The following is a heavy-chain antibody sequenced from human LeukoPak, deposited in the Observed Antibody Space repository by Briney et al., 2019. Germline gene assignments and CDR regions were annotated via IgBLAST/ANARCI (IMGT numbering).Heavy chain of an antibody. CDR2: ISWNSGSI. V-gene: IGHV3-9*01. D-gene: IGHD5-12*01. Sequence: HPGGSLRLSCAASGFTFHQYAIHWVRQVPGKGLGWVSGISWNSGSIGYADSVRGRFTISRDNAKNSVYLQMNSLRAEDTALYYCAKDKAPLYSGYDWDLDFWGQGTLVIVSS. CDR3: AKDKAPLYSGYDWDLDF. J-gene: IGHJ4*02. CDR1: GFTFHQYA.